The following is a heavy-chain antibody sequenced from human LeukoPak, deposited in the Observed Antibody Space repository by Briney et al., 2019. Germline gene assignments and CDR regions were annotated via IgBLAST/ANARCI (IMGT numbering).Heavy chain of an antibody. J-gene: IGHJ6*03. CDR2: INHSGST. CDR3: ARVSSGWYFGHYYYYMDV. Sequence: PSETLSLTCAVYGGSFNGYYWSWIRQPPGKGLEWIGEINHSGSTNYSPSLKSRVTLSVDTSKNQFSLRLSSVTAADTAVYYCARVSSGWYFGHYYYYMDVWGKGTTVTVSS. D-gene: IGHD6-19*01. CDR1: GGSFNGYY. V-gene: IGHV4-34*01.